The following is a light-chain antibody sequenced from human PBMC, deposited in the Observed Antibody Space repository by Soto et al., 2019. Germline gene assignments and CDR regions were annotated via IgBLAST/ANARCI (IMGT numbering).Light chain of an antibody. V-gene: IGLV1-40*01. CDR1: SSNIGTGYD. J-gene: IGLJ2*01. Sequence: QAVVTQPPSVSGAPGQRVTIPCTGSSSNIGTGYDVHWYQQLPGTAPKLLIYGNNNRPSGVPDRFSGSKSGTSASLAITGLQAEDEADYYCQSYDSSLSGSVFGGGTQLTVL. CDR2: GNN. CDR3: QSYDSSLSGSV.